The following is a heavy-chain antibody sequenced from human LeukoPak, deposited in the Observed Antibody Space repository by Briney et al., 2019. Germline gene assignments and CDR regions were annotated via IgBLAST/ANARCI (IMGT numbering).Heavy chain of an antibody. CDR1: GYTFTSYG. D-gene: IGHD1-26*01. V-gene: IGHV1-18*01. J-gene: IGHJ5*02. CDR3: ASLVVGATTGLWFDP. CDR2: ISAYNGNT. Sequence: ASVKVSCKASGYTFTSYGISWVRQAPGQGLEWMGWISAYNGNTNYAQKLQGRVTMTTDTSTSTAYMELRSLRSDDTAVYYCASLVVGATTGLWFDPWGQGTLVTVSS.